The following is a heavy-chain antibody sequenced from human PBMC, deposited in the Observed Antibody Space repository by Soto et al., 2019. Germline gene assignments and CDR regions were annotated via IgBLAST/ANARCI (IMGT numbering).Heavy chain of an antibody. D-gene: IGHD2-15*01. CDR3: ARAYSDAFDI. J-gene: IGHJ3*02. CDR2: ISSSGTGI. CDR1: GFTFSDYC. Sequence: GGSLRLSCAASGFTFSDYCMTWIRQAPGKGLEWVSYISSSGTGIYYADSVKGRFTISRDNAKNSLYLKMSSLRAEDTAVYYCARAYSDAFDIWGQGTMVTVSS. V-gene: IGHV3-11*01.